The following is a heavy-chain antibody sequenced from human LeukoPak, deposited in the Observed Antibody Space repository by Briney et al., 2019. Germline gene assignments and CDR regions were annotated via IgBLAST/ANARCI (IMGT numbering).Heavy chain of an antibody. V-gene: IGHV4-61*01. CDR2: IHYSGNS. Sequence: PSETLSPTSTVSGASVGSRSYCWSWVQQPPGKGLEWIGYIHYSGNSDYNPSLKSRVTMSVDTSKNQFSLKVTSVSAADTAVYYCATRVPGESYVPYLYYSGAGVLVTVSS. CDR1: GASVGSRSYC. J-gene: IGHJ4*02. D-gene: IGHD3-16*01. CDR3: ATRVPGESYVPYLYY.